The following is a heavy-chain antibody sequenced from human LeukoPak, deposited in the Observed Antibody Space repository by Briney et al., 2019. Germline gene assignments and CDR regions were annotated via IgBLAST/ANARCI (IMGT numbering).Heavy chain of an antibody. V-gene: IGHV4-59*02. CDR3: ARRWVWSNRNAFDI. CDR1: GASVSTYY. D-gene: IGHD1-14*01. CDR2: IDYFGRT. Sequence: PSETLSLTCAVSGASVSTYYWSWIRQPPGKGLEWIGYIDYFGRTNYNPSLQSRVTISEDTAKNQFSLKLSSVTAADTAVYYCARRWVWSNRNAFDIWGQGTMVTVSS. J-gene: IGHJ3*02.